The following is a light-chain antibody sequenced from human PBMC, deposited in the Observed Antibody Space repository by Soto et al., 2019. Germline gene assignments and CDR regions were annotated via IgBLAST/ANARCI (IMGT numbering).Light chain of an antibody. CDR2: GAS. V-gene: IGKV3-20*01. CDR3: QQYGTSPT. Sequence: EIVLTQSPGTLSLSPGERATLSCRASQSVSNNYLAWYQQKPGQAPRRLIFGASGRATGIPDRFSGSGSGTGFTLTISRLEPEDFAVYYCQQYGTSPTFGQGTKVEIK. CDR1: QSVSNNY. J-gene: IGKJ1*01.